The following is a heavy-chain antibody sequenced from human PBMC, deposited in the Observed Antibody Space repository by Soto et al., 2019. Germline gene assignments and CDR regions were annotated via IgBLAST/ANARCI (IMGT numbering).Heavy chain of an antibody. V-gene: IGHV3-30*03. D-gene: IGHD5-18*01. J-gene: IGHJ4*02. CDR3: ARLNGYSYGYDY. CDR1: GFTFSSYG. Sequence: GGSLRLSCAASGFTFSSYGMHWVRQAPGKGLEWVAVISYDGSNKYYADSVKGRFTISRDNSKNTLYLQMNSLRAEDTAVYYCARLNGYSYGYDYWGQGTLVTVSS. CDR2: ISYDGSNK.